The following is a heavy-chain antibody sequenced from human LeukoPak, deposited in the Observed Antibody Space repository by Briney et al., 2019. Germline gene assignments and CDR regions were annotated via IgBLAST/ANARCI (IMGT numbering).Heavy chain of an antibody. CDR1: GGPISIYY. Sequence: PSQTLSLTCAVSGGPISIYYWSWIRQPPGKGLEWIGYIYYSGSTNYNPSLKSRVTISVDTSKNQFSLKLSSVTAADTAVYYCARTITAYYDFWSGSNYWFGPWGKGNLVTVSS. CDR2: IYYSGST. CDR3: ARTITAYYDFWSGSNYWFGP. V-gene: IGHV4-59*08. J-gene: IGHJ5*02. D-gene: IGHD3-3*01.